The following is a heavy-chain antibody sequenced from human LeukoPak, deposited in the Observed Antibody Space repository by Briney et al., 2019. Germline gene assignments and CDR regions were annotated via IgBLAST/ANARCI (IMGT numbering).Heavy chain of an antibody. V-gene: IGHV3-48*03. D-gene: IGHD2-2*01. CDR3: STSIRGYSDY. J-gene: IGHJ4*02. CDR2: ISSSGSTI. Sequence: PGGSLRLSCAASGFTFISYEMNWVRQAPGKGLEWVSYISSSGSTIYYADSVKGRFTISRDNAKNSLYLQMNSLRAEDTAVYYCSTSIRGYSDYWGQGTLVTVSS. CDR1: GFTFISYE.